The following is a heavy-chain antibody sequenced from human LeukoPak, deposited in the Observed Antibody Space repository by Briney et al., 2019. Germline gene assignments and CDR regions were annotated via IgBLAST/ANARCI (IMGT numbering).Heavy chain of an antibody. CDR1: GLIISGYA. J-gene: IGHJ5*02. D-gene: IGHD1-1*01. CDR3: AKGDTPDNSYNYFAP. Sequence: GGSLRLSCAAPGLIISGYAMSWVPQAPGKGREWVSSISYSGDGTKYADSVKGRCTISREDSKNTLYLQMNSLRAEDTAVYYCAKGDTPDNSYNYFAPWGQGTLVTVPS. V-gene: IGHV3-23*01. CDR2: ISYSGDGT.